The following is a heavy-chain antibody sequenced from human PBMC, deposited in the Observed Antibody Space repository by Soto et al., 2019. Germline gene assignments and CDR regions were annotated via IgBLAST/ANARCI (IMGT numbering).Heavy chain of an antibody. CDR2: IYWDDDK. V-gene: IGHV2-5*02. J-gene: IGHJ5*02. CDR1: GFSLSTSGVG. CDR3: AHRRPPGIAVAGSNWFDP. D-gene: IGHD6-19*01. Sequence: SGPTLVNPTQTLTLTCTFSGFSLSTSGVGVGWIRQPPGKALEWLALIYWDDDKRYSPSLKSRLTITKDTSKNQVVLTMTNMNPVDTATFYFAHRRPPGIAVAGSNWFDPWGQGTLVTVSS.